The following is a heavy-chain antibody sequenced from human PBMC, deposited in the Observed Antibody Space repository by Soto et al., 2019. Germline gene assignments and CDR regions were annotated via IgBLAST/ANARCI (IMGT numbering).Heavy chain of an antibody. Sequence: PGGSLRLSCAASGFSFSSYWMSWVRQASGKGLEWVANIKQDGSEKYYVDSVKGRFTLSRDNAKNSLQLQMSSLRDDDTAIYFCARVAYGNGWIFDYWGQGTLVTVSS. D-gene: IGHD6-19*01. CDR3: ARVAYGNGWIFDY. V-gene: IGHV3-7*01. J-gene: IGHJ4*01. CDR1: GFSFSSYW. CDR2: IKQDGSEK.